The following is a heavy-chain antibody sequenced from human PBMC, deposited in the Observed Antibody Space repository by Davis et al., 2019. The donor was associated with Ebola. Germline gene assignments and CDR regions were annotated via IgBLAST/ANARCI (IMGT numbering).Heavy chain of an antibody. D-gene: IGHD2/OR15-2a*01. V-gene: IGHV4-34*01. CDR3: ARAPLESFDY. CDR2: IYSGGST. CDR1: GGSFSGYY. J-gene: IGHJ4*02. Sequence: SETLSLTCAVYGGSFSGYYWSWIRQPPGKGLEWVGSIYSGGSTYYNPSLKSRVTLSVDTSKNQFSLKVNSLTAADTAVYYCARAPLESFDYWGQGSLVTVSS.